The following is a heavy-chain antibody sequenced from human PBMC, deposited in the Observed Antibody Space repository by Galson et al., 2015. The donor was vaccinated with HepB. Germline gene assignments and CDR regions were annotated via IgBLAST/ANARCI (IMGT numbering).Heavy chain of an antibody. Sequence: SVKVSCKASGGTFSSYAISWVRQAPGQGLEWMGGIIPIFGIANYAQKLQGRVTITADESTSTAYMELSSLRSEDTAVYYCAIAARQRTDLDYWGQGPLVTVSS. V-gene: IGHV1-69*13. D-gene: IGHD6-6*01. CDR3: AIAARQRTDLDY. J-gene: IGHJ4*02. CDR1: GGTFSSYA. CDR2: IIPIFGIA.